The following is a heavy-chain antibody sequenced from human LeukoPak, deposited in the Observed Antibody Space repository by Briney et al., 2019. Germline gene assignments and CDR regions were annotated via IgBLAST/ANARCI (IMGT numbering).Heavy chain of an antibody. V-gene: IGHV3-43*01. J-gene: IGHJ4*02. Sequence: GGSLRLSCAASGFTFDDYTMHWVRQAPRKGLEWVSLISWDGGSTYYADSVKGRFTISRDNSKNSLYLQMNSLRTEDTALYYCAKDDGSSGYPYYFDYWGQGTLVTVTS. CDR2: ISWDGGST. D-gene: IGHD3-22*01. CDR1: GFTFDDYT. CDR3: AKDDGSSGYPYYFDY.